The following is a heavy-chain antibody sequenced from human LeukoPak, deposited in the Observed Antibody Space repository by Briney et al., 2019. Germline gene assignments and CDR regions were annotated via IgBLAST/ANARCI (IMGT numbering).Heavy chain of an antibody. CDR2: IKSKTDGGTT. V-gene: IGHV3-15*01. CDR3: TTTYYYDSSGYSLDY. D-gene: IGHD3-22*01. CDR1: GFTFSNAW. J-gene: IGHJ4*02. Sequence: GGSLRLSCAASGFTFSNAWMSWVRQAPGKGLEWVGRIKSKTDGGTTDYAAPVKGRFTISRDDSKNTLYLQMNSLKTEDTAVYYCTTTYYYDSSGYSLDYWGQGTLATVSS.